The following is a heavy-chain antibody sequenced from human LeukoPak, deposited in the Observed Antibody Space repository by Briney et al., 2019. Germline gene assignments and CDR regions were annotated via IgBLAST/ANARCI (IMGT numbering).Heavy chain of an antibody. J-gene: IGHJ4*02. CDR1: GFTFSSYA. V-gene: IGHV3-53*01. CDR2: IYSGGST. CDR3: ARDGNGGIADY. Sequence: GGSLRLSCAASGFTFSSYAMSWVRQAPGKGLEWVSVIYSGGSTYYADSVKGRFTISRDNSKNTLYLQMNSLRAEDTAVYYCARDGNGGIADYWGQGTLVTVSS. D-gene: IGHD1-1*01.